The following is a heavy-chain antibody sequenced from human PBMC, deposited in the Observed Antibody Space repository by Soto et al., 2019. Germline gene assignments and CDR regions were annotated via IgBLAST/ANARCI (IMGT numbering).Heavy chain of an antibody. CDR2: ISGSGGST. CDR1: GFTFSSYA. CDR3: AKLEGFGELLPPYYYGMDV. D-gene: IGHD3-10*01. Sequence: PGGSLRLSCAASGFTFSSYAMSWVRQAPGKGLEWVSAISGSGGSTYYADSVKGRFTISRDNSKNTLYLQMNSLRAEDTAVYYCAKLEGFGELLPPYYYGMDVWGQGTTVTVSS. V-gene: IGHV3-23*01. J-gene: IGHJ6*02.